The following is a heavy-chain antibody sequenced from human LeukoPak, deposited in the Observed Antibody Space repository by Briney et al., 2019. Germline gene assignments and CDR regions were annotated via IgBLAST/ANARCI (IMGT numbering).Heavy chain of an antibody. Sequence: GGSLRLSCAASGFTFSSYSMNWVRHAPGKGLVWVSRINSDGSSTNYADSVKGRFTISRDNAKNTLYLQMNSLRAEDTAVYYCARDQGYSSSLSAFDYWGQGTLVTVSS. CDR2: INSDGSST. V-gene: IGHV3-74*01. D-gene: IGHD6-13*01. J-gene: IGHJ4*02. CDR3: ARDQGYSSSLSAFDY. CDR1: GFTFSSYS.